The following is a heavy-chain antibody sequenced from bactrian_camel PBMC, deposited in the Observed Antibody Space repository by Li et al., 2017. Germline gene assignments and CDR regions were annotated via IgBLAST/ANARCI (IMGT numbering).Heavy chain of an antibody. J-gene: IGHJ6*01. V-gene: IGHV3S40*01. CDR1: GYTSKSAF. D-gene: IGHD2*01. Sequence: DVQLVESGGGSVQAGGSLRLSCVASGYTSKSAFMGWFRQAPGKDREAVAAIGTDDGTTSYADSVKGRFTISQDNAQSTVYLQMDSLKPEDTAMYYCAARTRGGTWCGLFTSMYFSWGQGTQVTVS. CDR3: AARTRGGTWCGLFTSMYFS. CDR2: IGTDDGTT.